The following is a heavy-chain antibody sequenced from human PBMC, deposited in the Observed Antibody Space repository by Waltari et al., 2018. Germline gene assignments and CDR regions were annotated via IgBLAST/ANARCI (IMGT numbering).Heavy chain of an antibody. V-gene: IGHV4-39*01. CDR3: ARSLHVFKAAAGMFDY. CDR2: IYYSGPT. D-gene: IGHD6-13*01. CDR1: DDSISSGDYY. J-gene: IGHJ4*02. Sequence: QLQLQESGPGLVKPSGTLSLTCTVSDDSISSGDYYWGWIRQPPGKGLEWIGSIYYSGPTSYNPSLRSRFTMSVDTSKKQFSLKLSSVTAADTAVYYCARSLHVFKAAAGMFDYWGQGTLVTVSS.